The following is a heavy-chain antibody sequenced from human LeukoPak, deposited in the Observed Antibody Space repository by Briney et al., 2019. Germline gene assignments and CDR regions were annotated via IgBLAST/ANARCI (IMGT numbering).Heavy chain of an antibody. CDR1: GYTFTSYG. Sequence: ASVKVSCKASGYTFTSYGISWVRQAPGQGLEWMGWISAYNGNTNYAQKLQGRVTMTTDTSTSTAYMELRSLRSDDTAVYYCATPSDYGSGSYGAAFDIWGQGTMVTVSS. J-gene: IGHJ3*02. CDR2: ISAYNGNT. D-gene: IGHD3-10*01. V-gene: IGHV1-18*01. CDR3: ATPSDYGSGSYGAAFDI.